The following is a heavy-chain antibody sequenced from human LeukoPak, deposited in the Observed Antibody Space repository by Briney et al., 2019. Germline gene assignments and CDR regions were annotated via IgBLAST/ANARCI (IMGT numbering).Heavy chain of an antibody. D-gene: IGHD1-26*01. V-gene: IGHV3-23*01. CDR1: GFIFSSYA. Sequence: GGSLRLSCAASGFIFSSYAMGWVRQAPGKGLEWVSAISGIGDTTHYADSVKGRFTISRDNSKNALFLQMDSLRGEDTAVYYCAKRVVVGATSPYSDFQHWGQGTLVTVSS. CDR3: AKRVVVGATSPYSDFQH. J-gene: IGHJ1*01. CDR2: ISGIGDTT.